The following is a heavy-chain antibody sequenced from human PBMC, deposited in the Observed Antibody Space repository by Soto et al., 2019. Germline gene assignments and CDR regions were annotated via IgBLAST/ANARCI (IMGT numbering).Heavy chain of an antibody. J-gene: IGHJ4*02. CDR3: AKDWGKTGIATPFDY. V-gene: IGHV3-23*01. D-gene: IGHD6-13*01. CDR1: GFTFSSYA. CDR2: ISGSGGST. Sequence: EVQLLESGGGLVQPGGSLRLSCAASGFTFSSYAMSWVRQAPGKGLEWVSAISGSGGSTYYADSVKGRFTISRDNSKKTLYLQMSSLSAEDTAVYYCAKDWGKTGIATPFDYWGQGTLVTVSS.